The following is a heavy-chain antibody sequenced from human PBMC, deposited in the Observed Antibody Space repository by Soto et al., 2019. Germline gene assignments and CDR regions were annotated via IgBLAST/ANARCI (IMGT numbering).Heavy chain of an antibody. CDR2: ISGSGGST. J-gene: IGHJ5*02. CDR1: GFTFSSYA. V-gene: IGHV3-23*01. D-gene: IGHD3-3*01. Sequence: GGSLRLSCAASGFTFSSYAMSWVRQAPGKGLEWVSAISGSGGSTYYADSVKGRFTISRDNSKITLYLQMNSLRAEDTAVYYCAKDLDYDFWSGYNWFDPWGQGTLVTVSS. CDR3: AKDLDYDFWSGYNWFDP.